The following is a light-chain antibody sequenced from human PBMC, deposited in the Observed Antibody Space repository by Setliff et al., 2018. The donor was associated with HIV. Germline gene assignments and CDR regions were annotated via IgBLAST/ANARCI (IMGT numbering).Light chain of an antibody. V-gene: IGLV2-14*01. CDR1: SSDIGGYNY. CDR2: EVS. Sequence: QSALTQPASVSGSPGQSIAISCTGTSSDIGGYNYVSWYQQLPGKAPKVLIYEVSNRPSGISNRFSGSKSGNTASLTISGLQAEDEADYYCSSYASTSYASSSSYVFGTGTKVTVL. CDR3: SSYASTSYASSSSYV. J-gene: IGLJ1*01.